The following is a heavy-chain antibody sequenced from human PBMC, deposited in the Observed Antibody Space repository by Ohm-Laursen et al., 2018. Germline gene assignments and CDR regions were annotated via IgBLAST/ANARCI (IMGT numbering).Heavy chain of an antibody. V-gene: IGHV3-23*01. J-gene: IGHJ4*02. CDR2: ISGSGGST. D-gene: IGHD5-18*01. Sequence: SLRLSCAASGFTFSSYAMSWVRQAPGKGLEWVSAISGSGGSTYYADSVKGRFTISRDNSKNTLYLQMNSLRAEDTAVYYCAKDGTSVGYSYGLDYWGQGTLVTVSS. CDR3: AKDGTSVGYSYGLDY. CDR1: GFTFSSYA.